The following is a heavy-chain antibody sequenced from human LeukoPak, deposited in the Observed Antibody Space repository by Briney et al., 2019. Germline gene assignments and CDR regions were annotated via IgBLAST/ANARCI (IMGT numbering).Heavy chain of an antibody. CDR1: GGSISSYY. J-gene: IGHJ5*02. CDR3: ARDVVYCSGGSCLNWFDP. D-gene: IGHD2-15*01. Sequence: PSETLSLTCTVSGGSISSYYWSWIRQPAGKGLEWLGRIYTSGSTNYNPSLKSRVTISVDTSKNQFSLKLSSVTAADTAVYYCARDVVYCSGGSCLNWFDPWGQGTLVTVSS. CDR2: IYTSGST. V-gene: IGHV4-4*07.